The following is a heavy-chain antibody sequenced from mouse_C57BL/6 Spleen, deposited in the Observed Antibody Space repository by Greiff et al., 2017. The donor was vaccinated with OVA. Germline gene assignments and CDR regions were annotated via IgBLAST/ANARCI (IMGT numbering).Heavy chain of an antibody. CDR3: TRGLRVPYYYAMDY. CDR1: GYTFTSYW. D-gene: IGHD2-4*01. V-gene: IGHV1-5*01. CDR2: IYPGNSDT. J-gene: IGHJ4*01. Sequence: VQLQQSGTVLARPGASVKMSCKTSGYTFTSYWMHWVKQRPGQGLEWIGAIYPGNSDTSYNQKFKGKAKLTAVTSASTAYMELSSLTNEDSAVYYCTRGLRVPYYYAMDYWGQGTSVTVSS.